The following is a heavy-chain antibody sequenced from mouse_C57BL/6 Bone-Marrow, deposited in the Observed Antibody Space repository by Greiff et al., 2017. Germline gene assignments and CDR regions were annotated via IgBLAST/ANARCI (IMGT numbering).Heavy chain of an antibody. CDR3: ARFPGGHYWYFDV. CDR2: SNPNNGGT. V-gene: IGHV1-18*01. D-gene: IGHD1-1*02. CDR1: GYTFTDYN. Sequence: EVQLQQSGPELVKPGASVKIPCKASGYTFTDYNMDWVKQSHGKSLEWIGDSNPNNGGTIYNQKFKGKATLTVAKSASTAYMELRSLTSEDTAVYYCARFPGGHYWYFDVWGTGTTVTVSS. J-gene: IGHJ1*03.